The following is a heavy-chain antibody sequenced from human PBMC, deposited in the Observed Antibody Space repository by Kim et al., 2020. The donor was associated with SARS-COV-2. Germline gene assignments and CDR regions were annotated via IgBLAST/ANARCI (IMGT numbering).Heavy chain of an antibody. CDR3: AILPGHGGRYGSGSYFHYYYGMDV. Sequence: GGSLRLSCAASGFTFSSYGMHWVRQAPGKGLEWVAVIWYDGSNKYYADSVKGRFTISRDNSKNTLYLQMNSLRAEDTAVYYCAILPGHGGRYGSGSYFHYYYGMDVWGQGTTVTVSS. CDR1: GFTFSSYG. J-gene: IGHJ6*02. V-gene: IGHV3-33*01. CDR2: IWYDGSNK. D-gene: IGHD3-10*01.